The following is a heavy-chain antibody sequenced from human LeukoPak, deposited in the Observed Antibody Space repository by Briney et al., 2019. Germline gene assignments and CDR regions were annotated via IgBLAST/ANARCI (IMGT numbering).Heavy chain of an antibody. J-gene: IGHJ4*02. Sequence: PGGSLRLSCAPSGFIFNNYWMSWVRQAPGKGLEWVASINEDGSAKYYMDSVKGRFTISRENSKNRLYLQMNSLRAEDTAVYYCARAEGYGGELDSWGQGTLVTVSS. D-gene: IGHD4-23*01. CDR2: INEDGSAK. CDR1: GFIFNNYW. CDR3: ARAEGYGGELDS. V-gene: IGHV3-7*01.